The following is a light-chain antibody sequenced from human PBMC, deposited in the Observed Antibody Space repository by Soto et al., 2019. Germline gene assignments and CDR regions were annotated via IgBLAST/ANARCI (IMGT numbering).Light chain of an antibody. CDR2: GAS. V-gene: IGKV3-20*01. CDR1: QSVISNN. Sequence: EIVLTQSPGTLSLSPGERATLSCRASQSVISNNLAWYQQKLGRAPRLLISGASRRATGIPDRFSGSGSGTDFTLTISRLEPEDLAVYYCQQYGTSHRTFGQGTKVDIK. J-gene: IGKJ1*01. CDR3: QQYGTSHRT.